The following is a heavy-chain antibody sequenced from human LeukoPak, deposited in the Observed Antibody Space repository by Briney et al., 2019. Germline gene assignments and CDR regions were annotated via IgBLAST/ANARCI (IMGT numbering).Heavy chain of an antibody. V-gene: IGHV1-46*01. CDR3: ARDFYREFMGRDYDYVWGSYRSTNAFDI. Sequence: ASVKVSCKASGYTFTSYYMHWVRQAPGQGLEWMGIINPSGGSTSYAQKFQGRVTMTRDTSTSTVYIELSSLSSEDTAVYYCARDFYREFMGRDYDYVWGSYRSTNAFDIWGQGTMVTVSS. CDR2: INPSGGST. CDR1: GYTFTSYY. J-gene: IGHJ3*02. D-gene: IGHD3-16*02.